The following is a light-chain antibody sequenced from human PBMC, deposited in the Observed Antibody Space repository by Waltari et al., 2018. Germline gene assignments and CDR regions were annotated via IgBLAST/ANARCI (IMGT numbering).Light chain of an antibody. V-gene: IGLV1-47*01. CDR3: ASWDDNLSGSL. J-gene: IGLJ2*01. CDR2: RND. CDR1: DSNIGAHY. Sequence: QSVLTQPPSASGTPGQPVTISCSGSDSNIGAHYVYWFQQLPEPAPKLLIYRNDQRPSGVPDRFSGSKSVTSASLAISGLRSEDEASYYCASWDDNLSGSLFGGGTKLTVL.